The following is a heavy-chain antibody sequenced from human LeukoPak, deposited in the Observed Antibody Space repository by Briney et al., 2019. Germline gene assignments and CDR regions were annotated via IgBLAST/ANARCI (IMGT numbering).Heavy chain of an antibody. Sequence: GASVKVSCKASGYTFTGYYMHWVRQAPGQGLEWMGWINPNSGGTTYAQKFQGRVTMTRDTSISTAYMELSRLRSDDTAVYYCARVPRRTGTMYFDYWGQGTLVTVSS. CDR1: GYTFTGYY. CDR2: INPNSGGT. J-gene: IGHJ4*02. V-gene: IGHV1-2*02. D-gene: IGHD1-7*01. CDR3: ARVPRRTGTMYFDY.